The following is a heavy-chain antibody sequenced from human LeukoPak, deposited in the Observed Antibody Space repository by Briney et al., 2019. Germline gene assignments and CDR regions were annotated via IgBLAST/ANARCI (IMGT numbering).Heavy chain of an antibody. CDR1: GFTFSSYE. CDR2: ISSSGSTI. CDR3: ARWALAVVTLRSSYYMDV. Sequence: PGGSLRLSCAASGFTFSSYEMNWVRQAPGKGLEWVSYISSSGSTIYYADSVKGRFTISRDNAKNSLYLQMNSLRAEDTAVYYCARWALAVVTLRSSYYMDVWGKGTTVTVSS. V-gene: IGHV3-48*03. J-gene: IGHJ6*03. D-gene: IGHD4-23*01.